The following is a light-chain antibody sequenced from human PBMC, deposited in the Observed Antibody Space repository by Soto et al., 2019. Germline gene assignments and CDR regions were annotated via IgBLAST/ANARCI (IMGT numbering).Light chain of an antibody. Sequence: QSALTQPPSASGSPGQSVTISCTGTSSDVGGYKYVSWYQQHPGKAPKRMIFEVNKRPSGVPDRLSGSKSGNTPSLTVSGLQAEAEADYYCSSYAGINTLRLFATGTKLTVL. V-gene: IGLV2-8*01. CDR3: SSYAGINTLRL. J-gene: IGLJ1*01. CDR2: EVN. CDR1: SSDVGGYKY.